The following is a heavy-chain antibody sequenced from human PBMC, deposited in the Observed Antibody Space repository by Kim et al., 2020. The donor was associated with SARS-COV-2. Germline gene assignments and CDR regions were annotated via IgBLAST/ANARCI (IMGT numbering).Heavy chain of an antibody. J-gene: IGHJ3*01. CDR1: GGSISSSSYY. CDR3: ARDRGGGSLDL. Sequence: SETLSLTCTVSGGSISSSSYYWGWIRQPPGKGLEWIGSIYYSGSTYYNPSLKSRVTISVDTSKNQFSLKLSSVTAADTAVYYCARDRGGGSLDLWGQGT. D-gene: IGHD2-15*01. V-gene: IGHV4-39*07. CDR2: IYYSGST.